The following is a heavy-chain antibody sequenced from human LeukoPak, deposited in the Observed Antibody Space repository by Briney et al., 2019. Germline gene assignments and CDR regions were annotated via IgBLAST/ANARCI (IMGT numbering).Heavy chain of an antibody. CDR3: TRESRPFCPFAY. V-gene: IGHV4-4*02. CDR1: GXXXXXTXX. J-gene: IGHJ4*02. Sequence: KSSETLSLTCGVXGXXXXXTXXXXXXXQAXXXXXXXXXEISXDXTTXYNPSLRSRVAMSLDRANNQFSLSLTSVTAADTAVXXCTRESRPFCPFAYWGQGVLVTVSS. CDR2: ISXDXTT. D-gene: IGHD2-2*01.